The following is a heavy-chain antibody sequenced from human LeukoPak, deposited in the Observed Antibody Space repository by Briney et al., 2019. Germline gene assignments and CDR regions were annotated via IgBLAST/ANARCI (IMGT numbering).Heavy chain of an antibody. CDR3: ARGDLRYFDWLNAFDY. Sequence: ASVKVSCKASGYTFTGYDIHWVRQAPGQGLEWMGWISAYNGNTNYAQKFQGRVTMTTDTSTSTAYMELRSLRSDDTAVYYCARGDLRYFDWLNAFDYWGQGTQVTVSS. D-gene: IGHD3-9*01. J-gene: IGHJ4*02. V-gene: IGHV1-18*01. CDR1: GYTFTGYD. CDR2: ISAYNGNT.